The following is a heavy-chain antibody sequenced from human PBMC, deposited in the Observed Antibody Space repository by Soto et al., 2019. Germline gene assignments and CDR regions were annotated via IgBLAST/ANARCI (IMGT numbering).Heavy chain of an antibody. CDR2: IYYSGST. CDR3: ARVTGEMATKWDYYYYYYMDV. V-gene: IGHV4-59*01. CDR1: GGSISSYY. J-gene: IGHJ6*03. D-gene: IGHD3-10*01. Sequence: PSETLSLTCTVSGGSISSYYWSWIRQPPGKGLEWIGYIYYSGSTNYNPSLKSRVTISVDTSKNQFSLKLSSVTAADTAVYYCARVTGEMATKWDYYYYYYMDVWGKGTTVTVSS.